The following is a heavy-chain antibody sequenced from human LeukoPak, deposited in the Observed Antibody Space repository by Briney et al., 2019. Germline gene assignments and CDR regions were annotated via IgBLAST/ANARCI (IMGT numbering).Heavy chain of an antibody. CDR3: ARDRRCSGGSCPVGFDP. CDR2: IIPIFGTA. CDR1: GGTFSSYA. V-gene: IGHV1-69*05. D-gene: IGHD2-15*01. J-gene: IGHJ5*02. Sequence: SVKVSCKASGGTFSSYAISWVRQAPGQGLEWMGRIIPIFGTANYAQKFRGRVTITTDESTSTAYMELSSLRSEDTAVYYCARDRRCSGGSCPVGFDPWGQGTLVTVSS.